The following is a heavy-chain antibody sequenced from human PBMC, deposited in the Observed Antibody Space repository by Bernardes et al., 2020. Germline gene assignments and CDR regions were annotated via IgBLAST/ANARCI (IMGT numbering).Heavy chain of an antibody. CDR3: ARFCSSTSCINWFDP. D-gene: IGHD2-2*01. CDR2: INPNSGGT. CDR1: GYTFTGYY. J-gene: IGHJ5*02. V-gene: IGHV1-2*06. Sequence: ASVKVSCKASGYTFTGYYMHWVRQAPGQGLEWMGRINPNSGGTNYAQKFQGRVTKTRDTSISTAYMELSRLRSDDTAVYYCARFCSSTSCINWFDPWGQGTLVTVSS.